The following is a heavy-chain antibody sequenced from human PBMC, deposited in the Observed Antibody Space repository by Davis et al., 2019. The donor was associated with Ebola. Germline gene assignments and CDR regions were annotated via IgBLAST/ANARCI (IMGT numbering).Heavy chain of an antibody. Sequence: GESLKISCAASGFTFSSYAMSWVRQAPGKGLEWVSAISGSGGSTYYADSVKGRFTISRDNSKNTLYLQMNSLRAEDTAVYYCAKDPDDYDYVWGSYNYFDYWGQGTLVTVSS. CDR3: AKDPDDYDYVWGSYNYFDY. CDR1: GFTFSSYA. J-gene: IGHJ4*02. CDR2: ISGSGGST. V-gene: IGHV3-23*01. D-gene: IGHD3-16*01.